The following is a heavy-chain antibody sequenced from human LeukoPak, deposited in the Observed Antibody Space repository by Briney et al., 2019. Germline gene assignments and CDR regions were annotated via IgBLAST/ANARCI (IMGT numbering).Heavy chain of an antibody. CDR2: IYYSGST. Sequence: KPLETLSLTCTGSGGSISSYYWSWIRQPPGKGLEWIGYIYYSGSTNYNPSLKSRVTISVDTSKNQFSLKLSSVTAADTAVYYCARDRGIGRGYYYYGMDVWGQGTTVTVSS. CDR1: GGSISSYY. CDR3: ARDRGIGRGYYYYGMDV. V-gene: IGHV4-59*12. J-gene: IGHJ6*02. D-gene: IGHD6-13*01.